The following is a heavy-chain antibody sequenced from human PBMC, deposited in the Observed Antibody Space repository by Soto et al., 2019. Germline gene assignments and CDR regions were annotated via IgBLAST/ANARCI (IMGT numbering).Heavy chain of an antibody. CDR1: GGAISGYY. D-gene: IGHD3-3*01. V-gene: IGHV4-4*07. Sequence: SETLSLTCTVTGGAISGYYWTWMRQSAGGGLEWIGRIYSSGSTNYNPSLKSRVTISLDTSMNHFSLRLGSVTAADTAVYYCARGQRFSDWFDPWGQGTLVTVSS. CDR2: IYSSGST. J-gene: IGHJ5*02. CDR3: ARGQRFSDWFDP.